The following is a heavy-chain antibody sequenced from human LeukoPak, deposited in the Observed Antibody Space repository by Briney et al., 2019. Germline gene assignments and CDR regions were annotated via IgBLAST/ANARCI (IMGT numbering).Heavy chain of an antibody. V-gene: IGHV1-2*02. Sequence: ASVKVSCKASGYTFTDYYMHWVRQAPGQGYEWMGWINPNDGDTNYAQKFQGRVTMTRDTSISTAHMEVSRLRSDDTAVYYCARANFLYCSSSTCLFDYWGQGTLVTVSS. CDR2: INPNDGDT. CDR3: ARANFLYCSSSTCLFDY. D-gene: IGHD2-2*01. CDR1: GYTFTDYY. J-gene: IGHJ4*02.